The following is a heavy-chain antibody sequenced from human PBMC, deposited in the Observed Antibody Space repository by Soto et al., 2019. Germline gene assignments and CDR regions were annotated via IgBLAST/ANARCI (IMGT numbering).Heavy chain of an antibody. CDR2: ISAYNGNT. D-gene: IGHD1-7*01. CDR3: ARVRNWNWNWFDP. J-gene: IGHJ5*02. CDR1: GSTLTSDG. Sequence: ASVKVSCKASGSTLTSDGIIWVRQAPGQGLEWMGWISAYNGNTNYAQKLQGRVTMTTDTSTSTAYMELRSLRSDDTAVYYCARVRNWNWNWFDPWGQGNLVTVSS. V-gene: IGHV1-18*04.